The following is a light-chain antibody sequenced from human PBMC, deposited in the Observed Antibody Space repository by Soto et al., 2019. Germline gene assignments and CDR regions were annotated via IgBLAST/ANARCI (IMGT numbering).Light chain of an antibody. CDR3: QQFDDSVT. CDR2: DAS. Sequence: EIVLTQSPATLSLSPGERATLSFRASQYVSSFLAWYQQKAGQAPRLLIYDASHRATGIPARFSGSGSGTDFTLTISRLEPEDFAVYYCQQFDDSVTFGQGTRLEIK. V-gene: IGKV3-11*01. CDR1: QYVSSF. J-gene: IGKJ5*01.